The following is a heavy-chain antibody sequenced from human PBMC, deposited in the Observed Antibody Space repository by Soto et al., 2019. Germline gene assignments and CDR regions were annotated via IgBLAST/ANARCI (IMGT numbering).Heavy chain of an antibody. Sequence: GESLKISCAASGFTFSSYWMHWVRQAPGKGLVWVSRINSDGSSTSYADSVKGRFTISRDNAKNTLYLQMNSLRAEDTAVYYCARVRRFITIFDGVWGKGTTVTVSS. CDR2: INSDGSST. CDR3: ARVRRFITIFDGV. CDR1: GFTFSSYW. V-gene: IGHV3-74*01. J-gene: IGHJ6*04. D-gene: IGHD3-3*01.